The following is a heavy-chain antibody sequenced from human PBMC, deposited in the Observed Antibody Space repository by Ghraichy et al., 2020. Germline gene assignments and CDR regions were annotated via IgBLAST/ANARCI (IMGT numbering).Heavy chain of an antibody. J-gene: IGHJ6*02. CDR3: ARDLFRDIVTGTHYYYGMDV. V-gene: IGHV4-59*01. CDR2: IYYSGST. Sequence: SETLSLTCTVSGGSINSYYWSWIRQPPGKGLEWIGYIYYSGSTVYNPSLKSRVTISVDTSKKQLYLKLSSVTAADTAVYYCARDLFRDIVTGTHYYYGMDVWGQGTTVTVSS. D-gene: IGHD3-9*01. CDR1: GGSINSYY.